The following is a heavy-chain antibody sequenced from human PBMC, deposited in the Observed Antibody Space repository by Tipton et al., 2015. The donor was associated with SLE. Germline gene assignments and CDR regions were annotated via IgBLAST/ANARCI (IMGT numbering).Heavy chain of an antibody. D-gene: IGHD6-19*01. V-gene: IGHV4-34*01. J-gene: IGHJ4*02. CDR2: INHSGST. CDR3: ATELFRGYTSGWGTDY. CDR1: GGSFSGYY. Sequence: TLSLTCAVYGGSFSGYYWSWIRQPPGKGLEWIGEINHSGSTNYNPSLKSRVTISVDTSKNQFSLKLSSVTAADTAVYYCATELFRGYTSGWGTDYWGQGTLVTVSS.